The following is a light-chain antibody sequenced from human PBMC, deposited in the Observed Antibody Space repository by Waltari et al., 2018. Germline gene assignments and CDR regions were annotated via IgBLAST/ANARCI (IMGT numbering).Light chain of an antibody. V-gene: IGLV2-14*01. CDR3: SSYTSSSTLYV. J-gene: IGLJ1*01. CDR1: SSDVGGYNS. CDR2: EVS. Sequence: QSALTQPASVSGSPGQSITISCTGTSSDVGGYNSVPWYQPHPGTAPKLMIYEVSNRPSGVSNRFSGSKSGNTASLTISGLQAEDEADYYCSSYTSSSTLYVFGTGTKVTVL.